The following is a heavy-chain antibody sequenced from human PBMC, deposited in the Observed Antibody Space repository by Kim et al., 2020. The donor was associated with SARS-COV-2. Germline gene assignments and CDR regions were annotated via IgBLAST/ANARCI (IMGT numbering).Heavy chain of an antibody. V-gene: IGHV4-31*03. J-gene: IGHJ4*02. CDR2: IYYSGST. CDR1: GGSISSGGYY. D-gene: IGHD3-22*01. CDR3: ARVRFRANYYDSSGYGY. Sequence: SETLSLTCTVSGGSISSGGYYWSWIRQHPGKGLEWIGYIYYSGSTYYNPSLKSRVTISVDTSKNQFSLKLSSVTAADTAVYYCARVRFRANYYDSSGYGYWGQGTLVTVSS.